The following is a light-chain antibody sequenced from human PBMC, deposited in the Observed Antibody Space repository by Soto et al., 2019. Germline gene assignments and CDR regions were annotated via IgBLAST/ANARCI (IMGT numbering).Light chain of an antibody. CDR2: GTS. Sequence: EIVLTQSPGTLSLSPGERGTLSCRASQSVSSTYLAWYQQKPGQAPRLLIYGTSNRATGIPDRFSGSGSGTDFTLTISRLEPEDFAVYFCQEYGSSRTFGQGTKVEVK. V-gene: IGKV3-20*01. CDR1: QSVSSTY. J-gene: IGKJ1*01. CDR3: QEYGSSRT.